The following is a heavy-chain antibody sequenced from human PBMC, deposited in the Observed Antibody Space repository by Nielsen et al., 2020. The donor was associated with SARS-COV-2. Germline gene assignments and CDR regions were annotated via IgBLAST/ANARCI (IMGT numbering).Heavy chain of an antibody. CDR2: ISGSGGST. CDR1: GFTFSSYA. Sequence: GESLKISCAASGFTFSSYAMSWVRQAPGKGLEWVSAISGSGGSTYYADSVKGRFTISRDSSKNTLYLQMNSLRAEDTAVYYCARDAGIAVAGSYFDSWGQGTLVTVSS. J-gene: IGHJ4*02. CDR3: ARDAGIAVAGSYFDS. V-gene: IGHV3-23*01. D-gene: IGHD6-19*01.